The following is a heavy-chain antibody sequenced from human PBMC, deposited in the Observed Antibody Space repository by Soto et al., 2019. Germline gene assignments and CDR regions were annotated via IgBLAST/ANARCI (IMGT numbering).Heavy chain of an antibody. Sequence: QVQLVQSGGGVVQPGRSLRLSCEASGFNFRGYGMHWVRQAPGKGLEWVAITRHDGSNTYYADSVRGRFTISRDNSKNTLYRQMNSLRVEDTAVYYCARAGVGITTFFGYFDYWGQGILITVSS. V-gene: IGHV3-33*01. CDR3: ARAGVGITTFFGYFDY. CDR2: TRHDGSNT. J-gene: IGHJ4*02. D-gene: IGHD1-26*01. CDR1: GFNFRGYG.